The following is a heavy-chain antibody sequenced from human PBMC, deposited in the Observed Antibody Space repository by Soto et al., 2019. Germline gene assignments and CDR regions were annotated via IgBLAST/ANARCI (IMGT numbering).Heavy chain of an antibody. V-gene: IGHV3-30*18. Sequence: QVQLVESGGGVVQPGRSLRLSCVDSGFTFSNYGIHWVRQAPGKGLQWVAIISYDGSHKYYADSVKGRFTISRDNSKNTLFLQMNTLRAEDTAVYYCAKDREEYYYGMDVWGQGTTVTVSS. CDR1: GFTFSNYG. J-gene: IGHJ6*02. CDR3: AKDREEYYYGMDV. CDR2: ISYDGSHK.